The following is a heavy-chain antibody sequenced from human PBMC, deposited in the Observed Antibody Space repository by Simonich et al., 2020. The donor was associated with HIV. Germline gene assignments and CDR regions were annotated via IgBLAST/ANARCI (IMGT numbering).Heavy chain of an antibody. Sequence: EVQLVQSGAEVKKPGATVKISCKVSGYSFTDYYMHWVQQAPGRGLEWMGLVDPEEGEKILAEKFQGRVTITADTSTDTAYMELGSLRSEDTAVYYCATNPYYFGSGSETYYFDYWGQGTLVTVSS. CDR1: GYSFTDYY. V-gene: IGHV1-69-2*01. CDR3: ATNPYYFGSGSETYYFDY. J-gene: IGHJ4*02. D-gene: IGHD3-10*01. CDR2: VDPEEGEK.